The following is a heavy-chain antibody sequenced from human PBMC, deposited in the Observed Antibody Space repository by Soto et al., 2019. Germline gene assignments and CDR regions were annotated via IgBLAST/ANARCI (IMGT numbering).Heavy chain of an antibody. V-gene: IGHV4-59*08. CDR1: GGSISSYY. CDR2: IYYSGST. CDR3: AGYYDILTGGVDY. J-gene: IGHJ4*02. Sequence: SETLSLTCTVSGGSISSYYWSWIRQPPGKGLEWIGYIYYSGSTNYNPSLKSRVTISVDTSKNQFSLKLSSVTAADTAVYYCAGYYDILTGGVDYWGQGTLVTVPQ. D-gene: IGHD3-9*01.